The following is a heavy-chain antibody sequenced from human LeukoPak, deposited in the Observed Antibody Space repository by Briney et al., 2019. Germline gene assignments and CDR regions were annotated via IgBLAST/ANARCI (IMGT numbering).Heavy chain of an antibody. J-gene: IGHJ4*02. CDR1: GGSISSHY. Sequence: PSEILSLTCTVSGGSISSHYWSWIRQPPGKGLEWIGYIYYSGSTNYNPSLKSRVTISVDTSKNQFSLKLSSVTAADTAVYYCARVGGSSGAFDYWGQGTLVTVSS. D-gene: IGHD6-6*01. V-gene: IGHV4-59*11. CDR3: ARVGGSSGAFDY. CDR2: IYYSGST.